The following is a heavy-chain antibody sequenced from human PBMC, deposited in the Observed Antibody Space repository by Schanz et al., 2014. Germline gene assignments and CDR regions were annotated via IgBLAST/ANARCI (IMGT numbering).Heavy chain of an antibody. J-gene: IGHJ4*02. CDR2: ISSSSSTR. CDR1: GFTFSSHW. V-gene: IGHV3-48*01. CDR3: AKSLESCPGGRCSRGYFDY. D-gene: IGHD2-8*02. Sequence: EVQLVQSGGGLVQPGGSLRLSCAASGFTFSSHWMHWVRQAPGKGLEWVSYISSSSSTRYYADSVKGRFTISRDNFKGALYLQMSSLRAEDTAVYYCAKSLESCPGGRCSRGYFDYWGQGTLVTVSS.